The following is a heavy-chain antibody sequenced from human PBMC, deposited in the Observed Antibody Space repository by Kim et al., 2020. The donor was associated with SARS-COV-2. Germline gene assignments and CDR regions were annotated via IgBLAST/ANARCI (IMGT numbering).Heavy chain of an antibody. CDR1: GYTFTSYY. J-gene: IGHJ5*02. CDR2: INPSGGST. Sequence: ASVKVSCKASGYTFTSYYMHWVRQAPGQGLEWMGIINPSGGSTSYAQKFQGRVTMTRDTSTSTVYMELSSLRSEDTAVYYCARVVFPMTTVEGGNWFDPWGQGTLVTVSS. V-gene: IGHV1-46*01. D-gene: IGHD3-16*01. CDR3: ARVVFPMTTVEGGNWFDP.